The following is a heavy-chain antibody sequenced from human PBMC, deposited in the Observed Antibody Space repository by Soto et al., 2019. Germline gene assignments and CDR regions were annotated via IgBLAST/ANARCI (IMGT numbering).Heavy chain of an antibody. CDR1: GDTFTIYG. CDR3: ARRVGVAPVYDAYDL. CDR2: ISADSRNT. D-gene: IGHD2-2*01. Sequence: ASVKVSCKACGDTFTIYGISWMRQAPGQGLEWMGWISADSRNTKYAQKFQDRVTMTTDTSTSTAYMELRSLRSDDTAMYYCARRVGVAPVYDAYDLWGQGTMVTVSS. V-gene: IGHV1-18*01. J-gene: IGHJ3*01.